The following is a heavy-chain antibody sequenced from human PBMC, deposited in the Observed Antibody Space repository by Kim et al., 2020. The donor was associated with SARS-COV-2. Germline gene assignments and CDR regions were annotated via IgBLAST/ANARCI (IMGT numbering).Heavy chain of an antibody. Sequence: SNNNNPPLKGRVTISVETPKTQFSLKLSSGTAADTAVYYCARSTSHCTDYWGQGTLVTVSS. V-gene: IGHV4-34*01. CDR3: ARSTSHCTDY. J-gene: IGHJ4*02. D-gene: IGHD2-2*01. CDR2: SN.